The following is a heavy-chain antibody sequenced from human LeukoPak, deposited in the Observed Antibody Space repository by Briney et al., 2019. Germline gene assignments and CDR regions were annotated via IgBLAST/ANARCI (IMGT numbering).Heavy chain of an antibody. CDR3: ARVVGGVPF. CDR2: IDSDVSGT. Sequence: SGGSLRLSCAASGFTFSDYRMHWVRQAPGKGLVWVSQIDSDVSGTTYADSVKGRFTISRDNAKNTLFLQMNSPRAEDTAVYYCARVVGGVPFWGQGTLVTVSS. J-gene: IGHJ4*02. V-gene: IGHV3-74*01. CDR1: GFTFSDYR. D-gene: IGHD1-26*01.